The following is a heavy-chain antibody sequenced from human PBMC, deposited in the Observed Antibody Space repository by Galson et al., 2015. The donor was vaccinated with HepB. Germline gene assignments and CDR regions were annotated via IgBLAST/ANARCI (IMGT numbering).Heavy chain of an antibody. CDR1: GFTFDDYA. CDR3: AKEGYYGSGSYPGLVY. D-gene: IGHD3-10*01. Sequence: SLRLSCAASGFTFDDYAMHWVRQAPGKGLEWVSGIRWNSGSIGYADSVKGRFTISRDNAKNSLYLQMNSLRAEDTALYYCAKEGYYGSGSYPGLVYWGQGTLVTVSS. V-gene: IGHV3-9*01. CDR2: IRWNSGSI. J-gene: IGHJ4*02.